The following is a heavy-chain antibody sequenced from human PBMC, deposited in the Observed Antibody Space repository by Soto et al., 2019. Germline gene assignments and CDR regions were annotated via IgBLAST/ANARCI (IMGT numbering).Heavy chain of an antibody. CDR3: AICLNDFWGGYKYYYGMDV. CDR1: GGTFSSYA. CDR2: IIPIFGTA. D-gene: IGHD3-3*01. V-gene: IGHV1-69*13. J-gene: IGHJ6*02. Sequence: ASVKVSCKASGGTFSSYAISWVRQAPGQGLEWMGGIIPIFGTANYAQKFQGRATITADESTSTAYMELSSLRSEDTAVYYCAICLNDFWGGYKYYYGMDVWYPGIMVTVSS.